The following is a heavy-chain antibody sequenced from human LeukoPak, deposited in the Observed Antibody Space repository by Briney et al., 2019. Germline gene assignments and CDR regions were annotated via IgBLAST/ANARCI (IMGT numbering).Heavy chain of an antibody. Sequence: TGGSLRLSCAASGFTFSTYSMNWVRQAPGKGLELVSSISSSSSYIYYADSVKGRFTISRDNSKNSLYLQMNSLRAEDTAVYYCARDLYCSSTSCSNGYWGQGTLVTVSS. D-gene: IGHD2-2*01. CDR1: GFTFSTYS. CDR3: ARDLYCSSTSCSNGY. V-gene: IGHV3-21*01. CDR2: ISSSSSYI. J-gene: IGHJ4*02.